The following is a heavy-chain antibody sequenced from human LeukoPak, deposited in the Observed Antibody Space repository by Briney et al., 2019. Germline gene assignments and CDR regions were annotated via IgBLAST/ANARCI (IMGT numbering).Heavy chain of an antibody. V-gene: IGHV1-18*04. CDR3: ASDLGAAGTLSFFDY. CDR2: ISAYNGNI. D-gene: IGHD6-13*01. J-gene: IGHJ4*02. Sequence: ASVKVSCKASGYTFTSYGISWGRQAPGQGLEWMGWISAYNGNINYAQKFQGRATMTTDTSTSTAYLELRSLRSDDTAVYYCASDLGAAGTLSFFDYWGQGTLVTVSS. CDR1: GYTFTSYG.